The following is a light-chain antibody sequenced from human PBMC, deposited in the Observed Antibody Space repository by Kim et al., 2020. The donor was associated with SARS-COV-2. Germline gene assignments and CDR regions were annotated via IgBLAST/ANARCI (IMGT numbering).Light chain of an antibody. J-gene: IGLJ2*01. CDR1: SGHSTYT. CDR3: QTWDIGVRV. V-gene: IGLV4-69*01. Sequence: QPVLTQSPSASASLGASVKLTCTLSSGHSTYTVACHQQQPEKGPRHLMKVNSDGSHSKGDGIPDPFSGSCSRAERYLTFSSPQSDDEADYYGQTWDIGVRVFGGGTKLTGL. CDR2: VNSDGSH.